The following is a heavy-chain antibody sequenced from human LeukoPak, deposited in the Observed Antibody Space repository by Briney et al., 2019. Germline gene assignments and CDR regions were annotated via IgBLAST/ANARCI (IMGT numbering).Heavy chain of an antibody. CDR1: GYTLTDLS. Sequence: GASVKVSCKVSGYTLTDLSIHWVRQAPGEGLESMGGFDPEVGETIYAQKFQVRVTMTEDTSTDTAYMELSNLRSEDTAMYYCATGLRGFGDFEYWGQGTLVTVSS. CDR3: ATGLRGFGDFEY. V-gene: IGHV1-24*01. D-gene: IGHD3-10*01. J-gene: IGHJ4*02. CDR2: FDPEVGET.